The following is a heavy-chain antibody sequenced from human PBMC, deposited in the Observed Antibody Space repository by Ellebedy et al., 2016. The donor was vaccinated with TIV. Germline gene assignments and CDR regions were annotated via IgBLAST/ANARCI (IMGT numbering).Heavy chain of an antibody. Sequence: GESLKISCAASGFTVSSHYMSWVRQAPGKGLGWLSVIYSGGNTYYADSVNGRLTISSDNSKNTLYLQMNSLSAEDTAVYYCARTYGAGTYDYFDYWGQGTLVTVSS. CDR3: ARTYGAGTYDYFDY. D-gene: IGHD3-10*01. CDR2: IYSGGNT. CDR1: GFTVSSHY. J-gene: IGHJ4*02. V-gene: IGHV3-53*01.